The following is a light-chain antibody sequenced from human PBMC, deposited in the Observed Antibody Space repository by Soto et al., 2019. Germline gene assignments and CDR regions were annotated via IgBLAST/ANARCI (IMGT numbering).Light chain of an antibody. V-gene: IGKV3-15*01. J-gene: IGKJ5*01. CDR2: SAS. CDR1: QSVSSD. Sequence: EIVMTQSPATLSLSPGERATLSCRASQSVSSDLAWSHQTPGQAPRLLIYSASTRAAGIPARFSGSGSGPAFTLPIPRLQSEDFAVYLCHQRNTFGQGTRLEI. CDR3: HQRNT.